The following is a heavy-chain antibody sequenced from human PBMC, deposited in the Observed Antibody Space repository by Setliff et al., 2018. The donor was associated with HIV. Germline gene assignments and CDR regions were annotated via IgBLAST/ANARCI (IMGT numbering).Heavy chain of an antibody. J-gene: IGHJ4*02. CDR1: GYTFTIYG. V-gene: IGHV1-18*01. CDR3: ARGWELNV. Sequence: ASVKVSCKASGYTFTIYGITWVRQAPGQGLEWMGWISGHSDSRKYGQKFDGRVTLTMDTSTSTAYMELMKLTPDDTSVYYCARGWELNVWGQGTPVTVSS. CDR2: ISGHSDSR. D-gene: IGHD1-26*01.